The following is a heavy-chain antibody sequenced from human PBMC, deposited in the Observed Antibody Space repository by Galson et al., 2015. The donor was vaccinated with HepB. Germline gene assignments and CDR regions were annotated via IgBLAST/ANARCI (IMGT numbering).Heavy chain of an antibody. CDR2: ISSSSSTI. CDR3: ARPAVAAAGVYDY. D-gene: IGHD6-13*01. V-gene: IGHV3-48*01. J-gene: IGHJ4*02. Sequence: SLRLSCAASGFTFSRYSMNWVRQAPGKGLEWVSYISSSSSTIYYADSVKGRFTISRDNAKNSLYLQMNSLRAEDTAVYYCARPAVAAAGVYDYWGQGTLVTVSS. CDR1: GFTFSRYS.